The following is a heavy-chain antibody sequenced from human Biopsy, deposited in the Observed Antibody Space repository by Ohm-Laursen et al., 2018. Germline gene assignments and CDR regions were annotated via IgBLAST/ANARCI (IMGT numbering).Heavy chain of an antibody. V-gene: IGHV3-11*01. Sequence: SLRLSFTASGFTFSDHHMDWVRQTPRRGRDWLSYISSSGANIKYADSVKGRFTISRDNAKNSLYLRMNSLSAEDTAVYFCARARDDFVVVPAAFFDFWGQGTLVTVPS. CDR2: ISSSGANI. CDR3: ARARDDFVVVPAAFFDF. CDR1: GFTFSDHH. J-gene: IGHJ4*02. D-gene: IGHD2-15*01.